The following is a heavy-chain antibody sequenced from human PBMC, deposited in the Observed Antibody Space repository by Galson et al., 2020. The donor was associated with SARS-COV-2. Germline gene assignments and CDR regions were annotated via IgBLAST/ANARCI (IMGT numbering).Heavy chain of an antibody. CDR3: ARGVRLHRPATTLLGKDYNQYFLDV. CDR2: MNPKSGNV. CDR1: GFTFTNYD. J-gene: IGHJ6*04. Sequence: ASVKVSCKASGFTFTNYDVNWVRQAPGQGLEWMGWMNPKSGNVGLGQKFQGRVTMTRDPFTSTAYMEMTSLRFDDTAVYFCARGVRLHRPATTLLGKDYNQYFLDVWGKGTTVTVSS. V-gene: IGHV1-8*01. D-gene: IGHD2-21*02.